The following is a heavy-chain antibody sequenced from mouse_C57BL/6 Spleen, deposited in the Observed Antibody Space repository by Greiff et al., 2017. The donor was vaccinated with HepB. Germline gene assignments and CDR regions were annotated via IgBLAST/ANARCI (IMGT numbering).Heavy chain of an antibody. CDR3: ARRDYYGSEAY. CDR1: GYSITSGYY. CDR2: ISYDGSN. J-gene: IGHJ3*01. D-gene: IGHD1-1*01. Sequence: VQLKESGPGLVKPSQSLSLTCSVTGYSITSGYYWNWIRQFPGNKLEWMGYISYDGSNNYNPSLKNRISITRDTSKNQFFLKLNSVTTEDTATYYCARRDYYGSEAYWGQGTLVTVSA. V-gene: IGHV3-6*01.